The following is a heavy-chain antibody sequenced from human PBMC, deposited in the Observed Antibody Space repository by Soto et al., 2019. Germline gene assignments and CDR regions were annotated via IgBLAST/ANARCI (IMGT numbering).Heavy chain of an antibody. CDR2: INPRDGST. J-gene: IGHJ4*02. D-gene: IGHD1-26*01. CDR1: GYTFTTYY. V-gene: IGHV1-46*03. CDR3: TRDVGGSYFDC. Sequence: QVQLVQSGAEMKRPGASVRVSCKASGYTFTTYYIHWVRQAPGQGLVWMAVINPRDGSTTCAQKIQGRVTMTRDTSTSTVYMDLGSLTSGDTAMYFCTRDVGGSYFDCWGQGTLVTVSS.